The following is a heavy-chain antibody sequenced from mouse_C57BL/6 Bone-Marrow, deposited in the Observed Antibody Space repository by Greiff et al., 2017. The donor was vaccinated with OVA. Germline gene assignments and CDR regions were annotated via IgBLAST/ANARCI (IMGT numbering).Heavy chain of an antibody. V-gene: IGHV1-15*01. Sequence: QVQLKESGAELVRPGASVTLSCKASGYTFTDYEMHWVKQTPVHGLEWIGAIDPETGGTAYNPKFTGKAILTADNYSSTAYMELRSLTSEDSAVYYFTRGYRNYYAMDYWGQGTSVTVSS. CDR1: GYTFTDYE. D-gene: IGHD2-5*01. CDR3: TRGYRNYYAMDY. J-gene: IGHJ4*01. CDR2: IDPETGGT.